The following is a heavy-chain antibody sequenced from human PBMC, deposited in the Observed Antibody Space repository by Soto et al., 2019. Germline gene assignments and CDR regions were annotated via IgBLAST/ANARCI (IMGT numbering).Heavy chain of an antibody. Sequence: QLQLQESGSGLVKPSQTLSLTCAVSGGSISSGGYSWSWFRQPPGKGLEWIGYIYHNRNTYYNPSLNGRVTIAVYRANNQASLKLSSVTAADTAMYYCARVPAPWGHGTLVTVSS. CDR2: IYHNRNT. CDR3: ARVPAP. CDR1: GGSISSGGYS. V-gene: IGHV4-30-2*01. J-gene: IGHJ5*02.